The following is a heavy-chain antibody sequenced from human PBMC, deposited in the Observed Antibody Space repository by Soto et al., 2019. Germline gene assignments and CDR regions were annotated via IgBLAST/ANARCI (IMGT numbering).Heavy chain of an antibody. V-gene: IGHV3-23*01. CDR3: AKMEGMDPWAYSFDY. J-gene: IGHJ4*02. D-gene: IGHD2-2*03. CDR1: GFTFSDFA. CDR2: IYGGGNGP. Sequence: EVQVLESGGGLVQPGGSLRLSCAATGFTFSDFAMSWVRQAPGKGLEWVSRIYGGGNGPHYADSVKGRVTISRDNSKNTLYLPMHRLRAEDTAVYYCAKMEGMDPWAYSFDYWGQGTLVTVSS.